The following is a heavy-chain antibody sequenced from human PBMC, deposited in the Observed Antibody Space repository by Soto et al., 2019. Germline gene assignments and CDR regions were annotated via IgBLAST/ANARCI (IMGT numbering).Heavy chain of an antibody. CDR1: GYSIGSGYY. V-gene: IGHV4-38-2*01. CDR2: IYHAGSV. J-gene: IGHJ6*02. CDR3: ARTFDYYGMDV. Sequence: SKTLSLTCAVSGYSIGSGYYWAWIRQSPGKGLEWIGSIYHAGSVYYNPSLNGRVALSMDTSKNHFSLKLTSVTAADTAVYYCARTFDYYGMDVWGQGTTVT.